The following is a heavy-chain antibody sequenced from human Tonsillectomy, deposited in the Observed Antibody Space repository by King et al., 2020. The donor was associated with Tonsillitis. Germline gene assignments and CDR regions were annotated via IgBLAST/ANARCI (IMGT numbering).Heavy chain of an antibody. CDR1: GGSFSGYY. Sequence: VQLQQWGAGLLKPSETLSLTCAVFGGSFSGYYWSWIRQPPGKGLEWIGEINHSGSTNYNPSLKSRVTIPVDTSKNQLSLNLSSVTAADTAVYYCARVLVGAYSYGFRSWYFDLWGRGTLVTVSS. CDR2: INHSGST. V-gene: IGHV4-34*01. CDR3: ARVLVGAYSYGFRSWYFDL. J-gene: IGHJ2*01. D-gene: IGHD5-18*01.